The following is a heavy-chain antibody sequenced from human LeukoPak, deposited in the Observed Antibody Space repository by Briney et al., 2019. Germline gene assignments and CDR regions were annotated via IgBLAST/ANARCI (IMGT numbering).Heavy chain of an antibody. CDR1: GGSISSYY. J-gene: IGHJ5*02. Sequence: SETLSLTCTDSGGSISSYYWSWIRQPPGKGLEWIGYIYYSGNTNYNPSLKSGVTISLDTTKNQFSLNFSSVTAANTAEYSCAKHPAQNVDTAMVEDNWFDPWGQGTLVTVSS. CDR2: IYYSGNT. CDR3: AKHPAQNVDTAMVEDNWFDP. D-gene: IGHD5-18*01. V-gene: IGHV4-59*08.